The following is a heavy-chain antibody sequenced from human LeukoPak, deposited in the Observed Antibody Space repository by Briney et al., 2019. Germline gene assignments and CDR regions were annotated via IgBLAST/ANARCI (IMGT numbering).Heavy chain of an antibody. J-gene: IGHJ3*02. V-gene: IGHV3-23*01. D-gene: IGHD3/OR15-3a*01. CDR3: AKRKDWLLPVGAFDI. CDR1: GFTFNSYG. CDR2: ISGSGGST. Sequence: GGSLRLSCAASGFTFNSYGMSWVPQAPGKGLEWVSDISGSGGSTYYADSVKGRFTISRDNSKNTLYLQMNSLRAEDTAVYYCAKRKDWLLPVGAFDIWGQGTMVTVSS.